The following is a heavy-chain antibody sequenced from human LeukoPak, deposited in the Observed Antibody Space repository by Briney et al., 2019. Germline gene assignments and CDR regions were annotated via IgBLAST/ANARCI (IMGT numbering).Heavy chain of an antibody. CDR1: GFIVSNYY. V-gene: IGHV3-53*01. CDR2: THSGSNT. Sequence: GGSLRLSCAASGFIVSNYYMSWVRQAPGKGLEWVSVTHSGSNTYYADSVRGRFTISRDNSKNTLYLQMNSLRAEDTAVYYCARDRYSSGWYEFDYWGQGTLVTVSS. CDR3: ARDRYSSGWYEFDY. D-gene: IGHD6-19*01. J-gene: IGHJ4*02.